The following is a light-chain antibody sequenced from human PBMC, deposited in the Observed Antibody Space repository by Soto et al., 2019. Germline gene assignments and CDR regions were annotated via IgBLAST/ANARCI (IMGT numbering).Light chain of an antibody. CDR3: AAWDDSLNGPV. CDR2: SNN. J-gene: IGLJ3*02. CDR1: TSNIGGNV. Sequence: QSVLTQPPSASGTPGQRVTISCSGSTSNIGGNVVNWYQQLPGTAPKLLIYSNNQRPLGVPDHFSGSKSVNSASLAISGLQYEEEAGYYCAAWDDSLNGPVFGGGTKVTVL. V-gene: IGLV1-44*01.